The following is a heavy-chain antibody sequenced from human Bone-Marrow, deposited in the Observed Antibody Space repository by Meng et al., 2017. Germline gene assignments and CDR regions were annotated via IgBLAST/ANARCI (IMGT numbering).Heavy chain of an antibody. J-gene: IGHJ4*02. CDR1: GFTFSSYA. D-gene: IGHD5-18*01. Sequence: GGSLRLSCAASGFTFSSYAMSWVRQAPGKGLEWVSAISGSGGSTYYADSVKGRFTISRDNSKNPLYLQMNSLRAEDTVVYYCAKREVQLWLSALDNWGQGTLVTVSS. CDR2: ISGSGGST. CDR3: AKREVQLWLSALDN. V-gene: IGHV3-23*01.